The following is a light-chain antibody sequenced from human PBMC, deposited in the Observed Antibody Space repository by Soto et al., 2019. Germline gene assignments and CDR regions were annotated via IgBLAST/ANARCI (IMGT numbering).Light chain of an antibody. CDR1: QCVSSSY. V-gene: IGKV3-20*01. CDR3: QQYGSSPYT. Sequence: EIVLKQSPGTLSLSPGERETLSCRASQCVSSSYLAWYQQKPGQAPRLLIYGASSRATGIPDRFSGSGSGTDFTLTISRLEPEDFAVYYCQQYGSSPYTLGQGTKLEIK. J-gene: IGKJ2*01. CDR2: GAS.